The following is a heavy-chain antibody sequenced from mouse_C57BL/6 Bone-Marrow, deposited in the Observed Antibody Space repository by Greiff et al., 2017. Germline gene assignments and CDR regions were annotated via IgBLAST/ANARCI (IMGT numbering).Heavy chain of an antibody. CDR1: GFTFSSYA. J-gene: IGHJ3*01. CDR3: ARGDGNDYSAWFAY. CDR2: ISDGGSYT. D-gene: IGHD2-4*01. V-gene: IGHV5-4*01. Sequence: EVQGVESGGGLVKPGGSLKLSCAASGFTFSSYAMSWVRQTPEKRLEWVATISDGGSYTYYPDNVKGRFTISRDNAKNNLYLQMSHLKSEDTAMYYCARGDGNDYSAWFAYWGQGTLVTVSA.